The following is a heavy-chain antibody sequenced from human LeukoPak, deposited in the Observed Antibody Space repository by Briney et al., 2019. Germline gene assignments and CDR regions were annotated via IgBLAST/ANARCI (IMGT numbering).Heavy chain of an antibody. CDR1: GYSISSGYY. D-gene: IGHD3-16*01. Sequence: SETLSLTCTVSGYSISSGYYWSWIRQTPGKGLEWIGSISHTPVTYHNPSLQSRVAMSVDTSKNQFSLSLRSVTAADTAIYYCGREGGRSQTSNWSQGTLVNVSS. V-gene: IGHV4-38-2*02. CDR2: ISHTPVT. J-gene: IGHJ4*02. CDR3: GREGGRSQTSN.